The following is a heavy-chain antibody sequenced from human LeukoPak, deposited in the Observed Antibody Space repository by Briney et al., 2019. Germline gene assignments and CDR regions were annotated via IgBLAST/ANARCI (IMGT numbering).Heavy chain of an antibody. J-gene: IGHJ2*01. CDR1: GFTFSSYA. D-gene: IGHD6-6*01. V-gene: IGHV3-30-3*01. CDR3: ARPRIATRPSSRQPDWYFDL. CDR2: ISYDGSNK. Sequence: GRSLRLSCAASGFTFSSYAMHWVRQAPGKGLEWVAVISYDGSNKYYADSVKGRFTISRDNSKNTLYLQMNSLRAEDTAVYYCARPRIATRPSSRQPDWYFDLWGRGTLVTVSS.